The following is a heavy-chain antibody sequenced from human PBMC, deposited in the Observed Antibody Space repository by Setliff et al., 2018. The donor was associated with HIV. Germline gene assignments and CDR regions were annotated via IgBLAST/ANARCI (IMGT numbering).Heavy chain of an antibody. CDR1: GFAFGDYY. CDR3: ARVKPHLRRSGSYWIVDY. Sequence: GGSVRLSCEASGFAFGDYYMIWIRQTPERGLEWVSHISSDGRVTFYADSVKGRFTISRDNGKNSLYLQMNNLRVEDTAVYHCARVKPHLRRSGSYWIVDYWGQGTLVTVSS. J-gene: IGHJ4*02. CDR2: ISSDGRVT. V-gene: IGHV3-11*04. D-gene: IGHD1-26*01.